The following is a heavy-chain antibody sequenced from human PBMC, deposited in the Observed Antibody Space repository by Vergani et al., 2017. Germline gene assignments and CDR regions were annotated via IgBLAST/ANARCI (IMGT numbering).Heavy chain of an antibody. CDR1: GYTFTGYY. V-gene: IGHV5-51*01. CDR2: IYPGDSDT. J-gene: IGHJ4*02. D-gene: IGHD5-12*01. Sequence: VQLVQSGAEVKKPGASVKVSCKASGYTFTGYYMHWVRQMPGKGLEWMGIIYPGDSDTRYSPSFQGQVTISADKSISTAYLQWSSLKASDTAMYYCANSLGATGQLFDYWGQGTLVTVSS. CDR3: ANSLGATGQLFDY.